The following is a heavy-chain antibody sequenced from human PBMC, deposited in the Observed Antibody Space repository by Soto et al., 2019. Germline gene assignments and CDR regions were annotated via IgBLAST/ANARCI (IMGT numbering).Heavy chain of an antibody. J-gene: IGHJ6*02. CDR1: GFSFSDYE. CDR3: TRGAGFFYGVDV. D-gene: IGHD3-10*01. V-gene: IGHV3-48*03. CDR2: ISFSGSTI. Sequence: PGGSLRLSCAASGFSFSDYEMNWVGQAPGKGLDWIAHISFSGSTIYYADSVKGRFSISRDNSKNFLYLQMSGLRADDSAVYYCTRGAGFFYGVDVWGLGTTVTVSS.